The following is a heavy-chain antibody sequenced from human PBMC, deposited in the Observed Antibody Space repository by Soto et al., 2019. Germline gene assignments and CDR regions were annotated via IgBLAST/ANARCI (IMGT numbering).Heavy chain of an antibody. D-gene: IGHD6-19*01. CDR3: ARDKARQWLMTPYFDY. J-gene: IGHJ4*02. V-gene: IGHV1-18*01. CDR2: ISAYNGNT. Sequence: ASVKVSCKASGYTFTSYGISWVRQAPGQGLEWMGWISAYNGNTNYAQKLQGRVTMTTDTSTSTAYMELRSLRSDDTAVYYCARDKARQWLMTPYFDYWGQGTLVTVSS. CDR1: GYTFTSYG.